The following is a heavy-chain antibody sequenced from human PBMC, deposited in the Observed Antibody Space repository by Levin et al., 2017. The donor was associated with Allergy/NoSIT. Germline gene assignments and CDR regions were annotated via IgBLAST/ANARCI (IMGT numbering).Heavy chain of an antibody. V-gene: IGHV3-21*01. CDR3: ARLSITEAFDI. D-gene: IGHD3-10*01. Sequence: GESLKISCAASGFTFSSYSMNWVRQAPGKGLEWVSSISTSSNYIYYADSMKGRFTISRDNAKNPLYLQMNSLRAEDTAVYYCARLSITEAFDIWGQGTMVTVSS. CDR1: GFTFSSYS. J-gene: IGHJ3*02. CDR2: ISTSSNYI.